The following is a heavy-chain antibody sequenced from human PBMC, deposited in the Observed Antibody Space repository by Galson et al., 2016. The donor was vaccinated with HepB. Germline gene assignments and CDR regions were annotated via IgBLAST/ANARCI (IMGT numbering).Heavy chain of an antibody. CDR3: MGYFDSGP. Sequence: SLRLSCAASGFTFSDAAIYWVRQASGKGLEWLGRMRIKANEYATAYAAAVKGRFTISRDDSKNTAYLQMNSLKTDDTAVYYCMGYFDSGPWGQGTLVIVSS. CDR1: GFTFSDAA. J-gene: IGHJ5*02. D-gene: IGHD3-9*01. V-gene: IGHV3-73*01. CDR2: MRIKANEYAT.